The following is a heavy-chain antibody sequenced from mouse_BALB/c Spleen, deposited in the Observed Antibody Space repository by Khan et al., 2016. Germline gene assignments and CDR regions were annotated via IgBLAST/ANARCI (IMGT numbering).Heavy chain of an antibody. Sequence: QLEESGPGLVKPSQSLSLTCTVTGYSITSDYAWNWIRQFPGNKLEWMGHISYSGSTNYNPSLKSRISITRDTSKNQFFLQLNSVTAEDTATYYCARSGALYGNFPYWGQGTLVTVSA. CDR3: ARSGALYGNFPY. V-gene: IGHV3-2*02. CDR2: ISYSGST. CDR1: GYSITSDYA. D-gene: IGHD2-1*01. J-gene: IGHJ3*01.